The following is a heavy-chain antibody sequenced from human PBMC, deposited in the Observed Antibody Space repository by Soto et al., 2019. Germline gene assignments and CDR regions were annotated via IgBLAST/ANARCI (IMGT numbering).Heavy chain of an antibody. CDR2: INPNSGGT. V-gene: IGHV1-2*04. CDR1: GYTFTGYY. D-gene: IGHD3-10*01. Sequence: GASVKVSCKASGYTFTGYYMHWVRQAPGQGLELMGWINPNSGGTNYAQKFQGWVTMTRDTSISTAYMELSRLRSDDTAVYYCARASYYYGSGSLDVRGKGTTVTVSS. CDR3: ARASYYYGSGSLDV. J-gene: IGHJ6*04.